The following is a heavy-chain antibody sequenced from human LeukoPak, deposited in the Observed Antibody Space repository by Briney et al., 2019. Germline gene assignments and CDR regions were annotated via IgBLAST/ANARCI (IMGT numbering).Heavy chain of an antibody. CDR2: ISSSSSYI. J-gene: IGHJ6*02. CDR3: ARERLVPYYYGMDV. D-gene: IGHD4-11*01. Sequence: GGSLRLSCAASGFTFSSYSMNWVRQAPGKGLEWVSSISSSSSYIYYADSVKGRFTISRDNAKNSLYLQMNSLRDEDTAVYYCARERLVPYYYGMDVWGQGTTVTVSS. CDR1: GFTFSSYS. V-gene: IGHV3-21*01.